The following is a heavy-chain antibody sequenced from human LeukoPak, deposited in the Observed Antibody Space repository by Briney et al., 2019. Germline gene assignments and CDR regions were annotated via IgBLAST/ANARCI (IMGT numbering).Heavy chain of an antibody. J-gene: IGHJ3*02. CDR3: ARDKSPNEAFDI. V-gene: IGHV1-2*02. CDR1: GYTFTVYY. CDR2: INPNSGGT. Sequence: GASVKVSCKASGYTFTVYYMHWVRQAPGQGLEWMGWINPNSGGTNYAQKFQGRVTMTRDTSISTAYMELSRLRSDDTAVYYCARDKSPNEAFDIWGQGTMVTVSS.